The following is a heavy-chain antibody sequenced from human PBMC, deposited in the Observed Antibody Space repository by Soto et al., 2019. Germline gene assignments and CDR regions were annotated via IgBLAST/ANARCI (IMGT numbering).Heavy chain of an antibody. J-gene: IGHJ3*02. V-gene: IGHV3-30*18. Sequence: QVQLLESGGGVVQPGRSLRLSCAASGFTFSSYGMHWVRQAPGKGLEWVAVISYDGSNKYYADSVKGRFTISRDNSKNMLYLQMKGLRAEDTALYYCAKVTYGDYNSFDIWGQGTMVTVSS. CDR3: AKVTYGDYNSFDI. D-gene: IGHD4-17*01. CDR1: GFTFSSYG. CDR2: ISYDGSNK.